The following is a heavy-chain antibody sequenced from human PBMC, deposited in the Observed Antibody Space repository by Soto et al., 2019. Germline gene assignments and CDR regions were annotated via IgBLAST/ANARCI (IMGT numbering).Heavy chain of an antibody. CDR1: GGSFSGYY. D-gene: IGHD2-2*01. Sequence: PSETLSLTCAVYGGSFSGYYWSWIRQPPGKGLEWIGEINHSGSTNYNPSLKSRVTISVDTSKNQFSLKLSSVTAADTAVYYCARAPYCSSTSCYEGVWFDPWGQGTLVTVSS. CDR2: INHSGST. J-gene: IGHJ5*02. CDR3: ARAPYCSSTSCYEGVWFDP. V-gene: IGHV4-34*01.